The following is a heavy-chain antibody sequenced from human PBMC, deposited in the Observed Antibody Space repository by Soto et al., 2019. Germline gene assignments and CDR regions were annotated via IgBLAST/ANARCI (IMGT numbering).Heavy chain of an antibody. CDR3: ATVIFFHMTFVT. Sequence: VKLLESGGGLVQPGGSLRLSCEAFGVRFSGYAMSWVRQAPGKGLEWVASISGDADTIYYGDSVKGRFTLSRDNSNNTLFLKMSSLRAGDTAIYYCATVIFFHMTFVTWGQGTPVTVSS. J-gene: IGHJ5*01. CDR1: GVRFSGYA. V-gene: IGHV3-23*01. CDR2: ISGDADTI. D-gene: IGHD3-3*02.